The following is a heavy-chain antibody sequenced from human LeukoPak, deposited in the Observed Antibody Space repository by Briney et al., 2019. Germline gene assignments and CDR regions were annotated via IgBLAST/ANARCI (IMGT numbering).Heavy chain of an antibody. Sequence: GGSLRLSCAASGFTFSSYGMSWVRQAPGKGLEWVSAISGSGGSTYYADSVKGRFTISRDNSKNTLYLQVNSLRAEDTAVYYCAKHEYFDSSGYYSFDYWGQGTLVTVSS. D-gene: IGHD3-22*01. V-gene: IGHV3-23*01. CDR3: AKHEYFDSSGYYSFDY. J-gene: IGHJ4*02. CDR1: GFTFSSYG. CDR2: ISGSGGST.